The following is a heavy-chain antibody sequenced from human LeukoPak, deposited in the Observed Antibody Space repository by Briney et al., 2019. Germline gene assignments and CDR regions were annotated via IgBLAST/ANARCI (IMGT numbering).Heavy chain of an antibody. V-gene: IGHV3-30-3*01. D-gene: IGHD2-2*01. Sequence: PGRSLRLSCAASGFTFSSYAMHWVRQAPGKGLEWVAVISYDGSNKYYADSVKGRFTISRDNSKNTLYLQMNSLRAEDTAVYYCARGGTVVVPAAMPGLDYWGQGTLVTVSS. CDR1: GFTFSSYA. J-gene: IGHJ4*02. CDR2: ISYDGSNK. CDR3: ARGGTVVVPAAMPGLDY.